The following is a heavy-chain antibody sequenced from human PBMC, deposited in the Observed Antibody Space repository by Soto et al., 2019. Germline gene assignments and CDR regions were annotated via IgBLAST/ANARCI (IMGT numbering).Heavy chain of an antibody. D-gene: IGHD6-19*01. CDR1: GYTFTSYA. J-gene: IGHJ4*02. V-gene: IGHV1-3*05. CDR3: ARHGSGWDY. Sequence: QVQLVQSGAEEKKPGASVKVSCKASGYTFTSYAMHWVRQAPGQRLEWMGWINAGNGNTKYSQKCQGRVTITRDTSASTAYMELSSLGSEDTAVYYCARHGSGWDYWGQGTLVTVSS. CDR2: INAGNGNT.